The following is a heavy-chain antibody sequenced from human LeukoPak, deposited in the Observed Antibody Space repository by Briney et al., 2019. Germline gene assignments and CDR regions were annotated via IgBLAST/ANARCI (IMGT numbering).Heavy chain of an antibody. Sequence: PGGSLRLSCAASGFTFSNYAMSWVRQPPGKGLEWVSSITGGGTRAYYADSVKGRFTISRDNSGYTLHLQMNSLRAEDTAVYYCASRSSIVAATVLFDYWGQGTLVTVSS. CDR2: ITGGGTRA. J-gene: IGHJ4*02. V-gene: IGHV3-23*01. CDR1: GFTFSNYA. D-gene: IGHD6-13*01. CDR3: ASRSSIVAATVLFDY.